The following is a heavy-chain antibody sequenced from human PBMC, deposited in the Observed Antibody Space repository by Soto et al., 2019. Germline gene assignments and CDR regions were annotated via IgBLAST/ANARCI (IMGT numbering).Heavy chain of an antibody. CDR3: ARDPSGSYPFDY. V-gene: IGHV1-69*04. D-gene: IGHD1-26*01. CDR1: GGTFSSYT. CDR2: IIPILGIA. J-gene: IGHJ4*02. Sequence: SVKVSCKASGGTFSSYTISWVRQAPGQGLEWMGRIIPILGIANYAQKFQGRVTITADKSTSTAYMELSSLRSEDTAVYYCARDPSGSYPFDYWGQGTLVTVSS.